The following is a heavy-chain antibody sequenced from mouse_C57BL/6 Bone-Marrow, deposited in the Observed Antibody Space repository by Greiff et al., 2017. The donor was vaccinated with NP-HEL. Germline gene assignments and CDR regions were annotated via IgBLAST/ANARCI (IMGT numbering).Heavy chain of an antibody. Sequence: EVKLVESEGGLVQPGSSMKLSCTASGFTFSDYYMAWVRQVPEKGLEWVANINYDGSSTYYLDSLKSRFIISSDNAKNILYLQMSSLKSEDTATYYCARGGAFHTTLVEGWYFDVWGTGTTVTVSS. CDR3: ARGGAFHTTLVEGWYFDV. V-gene: IGHV5-16*01. CDR1: GFTFSDYY. D-gene: IGHD2-10*02. J-gene: IGHJ1*03. CDR2: INYDGSST.